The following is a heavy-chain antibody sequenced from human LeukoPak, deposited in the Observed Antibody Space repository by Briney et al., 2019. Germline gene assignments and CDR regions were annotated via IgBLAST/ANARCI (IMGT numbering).Heavy chain of an antibody. V-gene: IGHV3-11*04. CDR1: GFTFSDYY. D-gene: IGHD3-3*01. CDR3: ARGRHVLRFLEWLFFDY. Sequence: GGSLRLSCAASGFTFSDYYMSWIRQAPGKGLEWVSYISSSSSTIYYADSVKGRFTISRDNAKNSLYLQMNSLRAEDTAVYYCARGRHVLRFLEWLFFDYWGQGTLVTVSS. J-gene: IGHJ4*02. CDR2: ISSSSSTI.